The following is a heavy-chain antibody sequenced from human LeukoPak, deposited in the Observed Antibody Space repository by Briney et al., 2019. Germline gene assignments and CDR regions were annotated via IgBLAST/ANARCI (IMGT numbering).Heavy chain of an antibody. CDR3: AREHIAAARDQYFQH. CDR2: ISAYNGNT. CDR1: GYTFTSYG. D-gene: IGHD6-13*01. V-gene: IGHV1-18*01. J-gene: IGHJ1*01. Sequence: ASVTVSCKASGYTFTSYGISWVRQAPGQGLEWMGWISAYNGNTNYAQKLQGRVTMTTDTSTSTAYMELRSLRSDDTAVYYCAREHIAAARDQYFQHWGQGTLVTVSS.